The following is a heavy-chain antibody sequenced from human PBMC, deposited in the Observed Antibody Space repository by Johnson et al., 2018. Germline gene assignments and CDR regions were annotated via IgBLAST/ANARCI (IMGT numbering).Heavy chain of an antibody. Sequence: VQLVESGGGLVKPGRSLRLSCTASGFTFGDYAMSWFRQAPGKGLEWVGFISSTAYGGTTDYAASVKGRFTISRDDSKSIAYLQMNSLGAEDTAGYYCASVVVTHYGMDVWGQGTTVTVSS. CDR3: ASVVVTHYGMDV. V-gene: IGHV3-49*05. CDR2: ISSTAYGGTT. J-gene: IGHJ6*02. CDR1: GFTFGDYA. D-gene: IGHD2-15*01.